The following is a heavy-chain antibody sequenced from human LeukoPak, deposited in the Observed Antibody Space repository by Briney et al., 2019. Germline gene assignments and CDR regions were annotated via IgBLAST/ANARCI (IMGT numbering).Heavy chain of an antibody. Sequence: GGSLRLSCAASGFTFSSYSMNWVRQAPGKGLEWVSSISSSSSYIYYADSVKGRFTISRDNAKNSLYLQMNSLRAEDTAVYYCARAGGREYSSGWSQNELDYWGQGTLVTVSS. CDR1: GFTFSSYS. J-gene: IGHJ4*02. CDR3: ARAGGREYSSGWSQNELDY. CDR2: ISSSSSYI. D-gene: IGHD6-13*01. V-gene: IGHV3-21*01.